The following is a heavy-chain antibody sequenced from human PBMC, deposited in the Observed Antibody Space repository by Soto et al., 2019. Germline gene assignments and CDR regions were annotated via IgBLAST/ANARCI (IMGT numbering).Heavy chain of an antibody. CDR2: ISYSGST. V-gene: IGHV4-59*08. CDR3: ARRWGRTFDY. CDR1: GGSISSYY. J-gene: IGHJ4*02. Sequence: PSETLSLTCTFSGGSISSYYWCWIRQPPGKGMEWIGNISYSGSTNYNPSPQSRVTISVDTSKNQFSLKLSSVTAADGAVYYCARRWGRTFDYWGQGTLVTVSS. D-gene: IGHD7-27*01.